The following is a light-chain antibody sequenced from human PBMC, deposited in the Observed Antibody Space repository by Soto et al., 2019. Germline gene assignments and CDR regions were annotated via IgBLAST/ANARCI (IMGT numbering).Light chain of an antibody. J-gene: IGKJ2*01. CDR3: MQALQTPYT. Sequence: EIVMTQSPPSLTVTPGEPASISCSSSQRLLHSNGNIFLDWYLQKPGQSPQLLIYLGFNRASGVTDKVSGSAAGTDFTLKISKVKAEDAGVYYCMQALQTPYTFGQGTKLEIK. V-gene: IGKV2-28*01. CDR1: QRLLHSNGNIF. CDR2: LGF.